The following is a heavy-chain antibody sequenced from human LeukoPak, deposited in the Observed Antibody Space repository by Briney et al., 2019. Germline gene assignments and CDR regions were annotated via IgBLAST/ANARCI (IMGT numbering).Heavy chain of an antibody. CDR3: ARAAYSSGWHAFDI. Sequence: GGSLRLSCAASGFTFSSYDMHWVRHAPGKGLEWVSAICTAGDTYYPGSVKGRFTISRENAKNSLYLQMNSLRAGDTAVYYCARAAYSSGWHAFDIWGQGTMVTVSS. CDR1: GFTFSSYD. J-gene: IGHJ3*02. D-gene: IGHD6-19*01. V-gene: IGHV3-13*01. CDR2: ICTAGDT.